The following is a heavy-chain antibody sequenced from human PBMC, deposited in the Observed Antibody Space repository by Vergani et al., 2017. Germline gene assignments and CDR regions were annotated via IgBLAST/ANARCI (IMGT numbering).Heavy chain of an antibody. Sequence: QVQLQESGPGLVKPSETLSLTCAVYGGSFSGYYWSWIRQPPGKGLEWIGYIYYSGSTNYNPSLKSRVTISVDTSKNQFSLKLSSVTAADTAVYYCARVRAAGYFSPYGMDVWGQGTTVTVSS. D-gene: IGHD6-19*01. CDR2: IYYSGST. CDR1: GGSFSGYY. V-gene: IGHV4-59*01. J-gene: IGHJ6*02. CDR3: ARVRAAGYFSPYGMDV.